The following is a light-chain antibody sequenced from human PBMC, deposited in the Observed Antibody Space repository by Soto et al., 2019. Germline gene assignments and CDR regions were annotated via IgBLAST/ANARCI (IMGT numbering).Light chain of an antibody. CDR1: SSDVGSHNL. CDR2: EVS. CDR3: CSYAGSSTDV. V-gene: IGLV2-23*02. J-gene: IGLJ1*01. Sequence: QSVLTQPASVSGSPGQSITISCTGTSSDVGSHNLVSWYQQHPGKAPKLMIYEVSKRPSGVTNRFSGSKSGNTASLTISGLQAEDEADYYCCSYAGSSTDVFGTGTKLTVL.